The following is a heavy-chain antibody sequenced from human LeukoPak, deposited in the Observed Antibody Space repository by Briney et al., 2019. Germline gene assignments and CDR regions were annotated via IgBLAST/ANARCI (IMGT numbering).Heavy chain of an antibody. V-gene: IGHV1-69*13. J-gene: IGHJ5*02. CDR1: GGTFSSYG. Sequence: ASETVSCKASGGTFSSYGISWVRQAPAQGLEWMGGIFPIFGTTNYAQKFKGRVTITADEFTSTAYMELSSLRSEDTAVYYCEREAKRDYYASGSNWFDPGGQGTLVTVSS. D-gene: IGHD3-10*01. CDR3: EREAKRDYYASGSNWFDP. CDR2: IFPIFGTT.